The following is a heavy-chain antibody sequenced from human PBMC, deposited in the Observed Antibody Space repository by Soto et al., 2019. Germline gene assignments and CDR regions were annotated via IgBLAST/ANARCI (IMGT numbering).Heavy chain of an antibody. CDR1: GFTVSSNY. CDR2: IYSGGST. D-gene: IGHD3-16*02. CDR3: ARDLSRSVGGVIVPDYYYYYMDV. J-gene: IGHJ6*03. V-gene: IGHV3-66*01. Sequence: GGSLRLSCAASGFTVSSNYMSWVRQAPGKGLEWVSVIYSGGSTYYADSVKGRFTISRDNSRNTLYLQMNSLRAEDTAVYYCARDLSRSVGGVIVPDYYYYYMDVWGKGTTVTVSS.